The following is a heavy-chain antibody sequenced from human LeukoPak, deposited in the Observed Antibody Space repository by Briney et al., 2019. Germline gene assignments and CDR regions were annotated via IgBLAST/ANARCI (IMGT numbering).Heavy chain of an antibody. J-gene: IGHJ5*02. D-gene: IGHD1-26*01. Sequence: SQTLSLTCAISGDSVSSNSGAWNWIRQSPSRGLEWLGRTYYRSKWYNNYAVSVKSRITINPDTSKNQFSLQLTSVTPEDSAVYYCTRGRGAIATWGQGTLVTVSS. CDR3: TRGRGAIAT. V-gene: IGHV6-1*01. CDR2: TYYRSKWYN. CDR1: GDSVSSNSGA.